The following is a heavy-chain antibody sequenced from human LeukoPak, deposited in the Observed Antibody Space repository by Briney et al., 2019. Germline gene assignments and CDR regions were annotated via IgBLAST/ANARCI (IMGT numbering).Heavy chain of an antibody. V-gene: IGHV3-53*01. CDR2: LYSDGST. J-gene: IGHJ4*02. CDR3: ARALWFGEFLFDY. Sequence: PGGSLRLSCAASGFTVSSCYMSWVRQAPGKGLEWVSVLYSDGSTYYADFVKGRFTISRDNSKNTLYLQMNSLRAEDTAVYYCARALWFGEFLFDYWGQGTLVTVSS. D-gene: IGHD3-10*01. CDR1: GFTVSSCY.